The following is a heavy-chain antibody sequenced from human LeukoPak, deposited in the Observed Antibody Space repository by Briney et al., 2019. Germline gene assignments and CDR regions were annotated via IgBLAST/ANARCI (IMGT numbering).Heavy chain of an antibody. Sequence: SETLSLTCTVSGGSISSGDYYWSWIRQPPGKGLEWIGYSYYSGSTYYNPSLKSRVTISVDTSKNQFSLKLSSVTAADTAVYYCARVEIDNWFDPWGQGTLVTVSS. D-gene: IGHD3-22*01. CDR2: SYYSGST. J-gene: IGHJ5*02. V-gene: IGHV4-30-4*01. CDR1: GGSISSGDYY. CDR3: ARVEIDNWFDP.